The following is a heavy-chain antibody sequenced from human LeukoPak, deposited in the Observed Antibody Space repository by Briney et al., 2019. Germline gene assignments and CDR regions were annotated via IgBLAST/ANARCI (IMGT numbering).Heavy chain of an antibody. Sequence: GGSLRLSCAASGFTFSSYGMHWVRQAPGKGLEWVAVIWYDGSNKYHADSVKGRFTISRDDSKNTLYLQMNNLRGEDTAVYYCARTRAFDIWGQGTMVTVSS. CDR1: GFTFSSYG. V-gene: IGHV3-33*01. J-gene: IGHJ3*02. CDR3: ARTRAFDI. CDR2: IWYDGSNK.